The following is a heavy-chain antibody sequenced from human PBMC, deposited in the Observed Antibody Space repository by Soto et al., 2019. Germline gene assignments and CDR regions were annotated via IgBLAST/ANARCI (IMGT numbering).Heavy chain of an antibody. CDR3: GRGIVVVPPTGLPNYTAV. CDR1: GYTFTSYA. CDR2: INAGNGNT. J-gene: IGHJ6*03. Sequence: QVQLVQSGAEVKKPGASVKVSCKASGYTFTSYAMHWVRQAPGQRLEWMGWINAGNGNTKYSQKFQGRVTITRDTSGSTAYMELSSLRSEDRAVLYWGRGIVVVPPTGLPNYTAVWGKGPPIPVPS. D-gene: IGHD2-2*01. V-gene: IGHV1-3*01.